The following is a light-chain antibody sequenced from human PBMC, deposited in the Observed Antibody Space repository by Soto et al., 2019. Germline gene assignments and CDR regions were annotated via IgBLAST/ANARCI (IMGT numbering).Light chain of an antibody. V-gene: IGKV1-6*01. CDR3: LQDYNYPWS. CDR2: GAS. J-gene: IGKJ1*01. CDR1: QGIRND. Sequence: AIQMTPSPSSLSASVGDRVTITCRASQGIRNDLDWYQQKPGKAPKLLIYGASNLQSGVPSRFSGSGSGTDFTLTISSLQPEDFATYYCLQDYNYPWSFGQGTKVDI.